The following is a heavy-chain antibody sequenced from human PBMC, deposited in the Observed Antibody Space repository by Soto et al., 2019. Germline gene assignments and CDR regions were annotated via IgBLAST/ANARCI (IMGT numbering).Heavy chain of an antibody. CDR1: GCSFTSYW. J-gene: IGHJ5*02. CDR3: ARPFDTSGWYDH. Sequence: PGESLKISCKGSGCSFTSYWIAWVRQMPGKGLECMGIIYPGDSDTRYSPSFEGQVTISADKSINTAYLQWSSLKASDSAMYYCARPFDTSGWYDHWGQGTLVTVSS. CDR2: IYPGDSDT. V-gene: IGHV5-51*01. D-gene: IGHD6-19*01.